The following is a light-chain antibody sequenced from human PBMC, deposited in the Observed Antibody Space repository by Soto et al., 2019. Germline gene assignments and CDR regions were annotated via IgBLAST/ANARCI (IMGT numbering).Light chain of an antibody. Sequence: EILLSQSPDTLSLSPGERATLPCRSAQRVGTRLAWYQHQTGQAPPLLISGASSRATGIPDRFTGSGSETSFTLTISSLEAEDFALYYCQHYQSGHPITFGQGTRLDNK. CDR3: QHYQSGHPIT. V-gene: IGKV3-20*01. J-gene: IGKJ5*01. CDR2: GAS. CDR1: QRVGTR.